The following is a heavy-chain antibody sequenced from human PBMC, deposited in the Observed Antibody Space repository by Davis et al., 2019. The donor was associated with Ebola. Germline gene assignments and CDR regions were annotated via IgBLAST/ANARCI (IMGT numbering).Heavy chain of an antibody. CDR2: IYYSGST. CDR3: ARDLVGATTV. D-gene: IGHD1-26*01. J-gene: IGHJ4*02. Sequence: SETLSLTCTVPGGVISSYYGSWIRQSPGKGLEWIGYIYYSGSTNYNPSLKSRVTISVDTSKNQFSLKLSSVTAADTAVYYCARDLVGATTVWGQGTLVTVSS. CDR1: GGVISSYY. V-gene: IGHV4-59*01.